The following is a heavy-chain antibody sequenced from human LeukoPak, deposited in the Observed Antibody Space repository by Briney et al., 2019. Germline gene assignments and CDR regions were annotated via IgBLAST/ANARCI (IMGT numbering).Heavy chain of an antibody. V-gene: IGHV3-23*01. Sequence: QPGGSLRLSCAVSGFTFSGFWMSWSRQAPGKGLEWVSAISGSGGSTYYADSVKGRFTISRDNSKNTLYLQMNSLRAEDTAVYYCAKGLASWTPFDYWGQGTLVTVSS. CDR3: AKGLASWTPFDY. CDR1: GFTFSGFW. J-gene: IGHJ4*02. CDR2: ISGSGGST. D-gene: IGHD3/OR15-3a*01.